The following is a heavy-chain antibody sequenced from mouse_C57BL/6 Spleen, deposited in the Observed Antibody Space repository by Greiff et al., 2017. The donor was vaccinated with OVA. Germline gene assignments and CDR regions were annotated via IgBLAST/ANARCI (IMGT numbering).Heavy chain of an antibody. Sequence: EVKLVESGGGLVKPGGSLKLSCAASGFTFSDYGMHWVRQAPEKGLEWVAYISSGSSTIYYADTVKGRFTISRDNAKNTLFLQMTSLRSEDTAMYYCASPYDYDGTGYFDVWGTGTTVTVSS. CDR2: ISSGSSTI. J-gene: IGHJ1*03. CDR1: GFTFSDYG. D-gene: IGHD2-4*01. CDR3: ASPYDYDGTGYFDV. V-gene: IGHV5-17*01.